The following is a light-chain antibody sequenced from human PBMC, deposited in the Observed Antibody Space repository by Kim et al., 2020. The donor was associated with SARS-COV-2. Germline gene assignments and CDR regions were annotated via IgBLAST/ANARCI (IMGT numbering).Light chain of an antibody. CDR1: QSVGSN. Sequence: EIVMTQSPATLSVSPGERGTLSCRASQSVGSNLAWYQQKPGQAPRLLIYGASTRATGIPARFSGSGSGTEFTLTIGSLQSEDFAVYYCQQYNNSPRTFGQGTKVEIK. CDR3: QQYNNSPRT. J-gene: IGKJ1*01. CDR2: GAS. V-gene: IGKV3-15*01.